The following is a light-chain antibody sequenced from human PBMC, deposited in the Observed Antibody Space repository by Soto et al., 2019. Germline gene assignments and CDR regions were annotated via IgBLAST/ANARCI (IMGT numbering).Light chain of an antibody. CDR3: SSYPRTNTFYV. CDR2: QVS. CDR1: SSDVGGYYY. Sequence: QSVLTQPASVSGSPGQSITISCTGTSSDVGGYYYVSWYQHHPGKAPKLMIYQVSNRPSGVSNRFSGSKYGNTASLTTSGLQDEDPADYYSSSYPRTNTFYVFGTRTKVTVL. J-gene: IGLJ1*01. V-gene: IGLV2-14*01.